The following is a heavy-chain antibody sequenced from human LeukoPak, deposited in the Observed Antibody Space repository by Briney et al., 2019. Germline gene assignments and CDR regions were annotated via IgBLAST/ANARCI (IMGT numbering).Heavy chain of an antibody. J-gene: IGHJ4*02. CDR1: GFTFSSYG. D-gene: IGHD2-2*01. Sequence: PGGSLRLSCAASGFTFSSYGMHWVRQAPGKGLEWVAFIRYDGSNKYYADSVKGRFTISRDNSKNTLYLQMNSPRAEDTAVYYCAKGNGYCSSTSCYYNYWGQGTLVTVSS. CDR3: AKGNGYCSSTSCYYNY. CDR2: IRYDGSNK. V-gene: IGHV3-30*02.